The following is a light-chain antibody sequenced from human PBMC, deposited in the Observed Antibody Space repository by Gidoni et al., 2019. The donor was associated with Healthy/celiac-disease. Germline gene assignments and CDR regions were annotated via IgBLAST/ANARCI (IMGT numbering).Light chain of an antibody. V-gene: IGKV3-11*01. J-gene: IGKJ5*01. CDR1: QSVSSY. CDR2: DAS. CDR3: PQRSNWVT. Sequence: EIVLTQSPATLSLSPGERATLSCRASQSVSSYLAWYQQKPGQAPRLLIYDASNRATGIPARFSGSGSGTDFTLTISSLEPEDFAVYYCPQRSNWVTFGQGTRLEIK.